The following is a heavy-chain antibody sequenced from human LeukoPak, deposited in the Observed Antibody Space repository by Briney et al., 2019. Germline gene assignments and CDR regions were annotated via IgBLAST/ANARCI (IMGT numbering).Heavy chain of an antibody. D-gene: IGHD4-17*01. Sequence: GGSLRLSCAASGFTFSSYGMSWVRQAPGKGLEWVAVISYDGSNKYYTDSVKGRFTISRDNSKNTLYLQMNSLRAEDTAVYYCAKDRGLDYAPGDVWGLGTTVTVSS. V-gene: IGHV3-30*18. J-gene: IGHJ6*02. CDR2: ISYDGSNK. CDR3: AKDRGLDYAPGDV. CDR1: GFTFSSYG.